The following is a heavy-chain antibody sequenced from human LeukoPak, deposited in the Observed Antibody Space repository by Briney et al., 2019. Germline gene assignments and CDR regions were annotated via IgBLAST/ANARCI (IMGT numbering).Heavy chain of an antibody. CDR2: IVVGSGNT. V-gene: IGHV1-58*02. J-gene: IGHJ4*02. Sequence: GASVKVSCKASGFTFTSSAMRWVRQARGQRLEWIGWIVVGSGNTNYAQKFQERVTITRNMSTSTAYMELSSLRSEDTAVYYCAATHYDSSGYTDYWGQGTLVTVSS. CDR1: GFTFTSSA. CDR3: AATHYDSSGYTDY. D-gene: IGHD3-22*01.